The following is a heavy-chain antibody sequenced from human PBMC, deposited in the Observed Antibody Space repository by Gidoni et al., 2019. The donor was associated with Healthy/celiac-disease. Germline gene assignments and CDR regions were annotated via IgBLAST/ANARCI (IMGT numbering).Heavy chain of an antibody. V-gene: IGHV4-59*08. D-gene: IGHD4-17*01. J-gene: IGHJ4*02. CDR3: ASATLDYGGSGYFDY. CDR2: IYYSGST. Sequence: QVQLQESGPGLVKPSETLSLTCTVPGGSISSYYWSWIRQPPGKGLEWIGYIYYSGSTNYNPSLKSRVTISVDTSKNQFSLKLSSVTAADTAVYYCASATLDYGGSGYFDYWGQGTLVTVSS. CDR1: GGSISSYY.